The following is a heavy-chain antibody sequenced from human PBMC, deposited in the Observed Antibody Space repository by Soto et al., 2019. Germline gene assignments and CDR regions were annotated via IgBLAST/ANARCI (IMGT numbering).Heavy chain of an antibody. CDR2: IDPSDSFN. CDR1: GYPFTKFL. V-gene: IGHV5-10-1*01. D-gene: IGHD2-15*01. CDR3: ARQWRSGGWDHWFGP. Sequence: PGESLKVSCNGSGYPFTKFLIQWVRQMPGKALEWMGSIDPSDSFNSYNPSVDGHVTISVDKSTTTAYLQWSRRGASDTAIYYCARQWRSGGWDHWFGPQGQGSMGNVSS. J-gene: IGHJ5*02.